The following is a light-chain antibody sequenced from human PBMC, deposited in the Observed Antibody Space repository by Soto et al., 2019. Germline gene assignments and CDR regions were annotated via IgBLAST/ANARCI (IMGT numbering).Light chain of an antibody. J-gene: IGLJ2*01. V-gene: IGLV2-14*01. CDR2: EVN. CDR3: TSYTSSSTLF. CDR1: SRDIGAYNY. Sequence: QSALTQPASVSGSPGQSITISCTGTSRDIGAYNYVSWYQQHPGKAPKLIIYEVNIRPSGISNRFSGSKSGNTASLTISGLLAEDEAHYFCTSYTSSSTLFFGGGTKLTVL.